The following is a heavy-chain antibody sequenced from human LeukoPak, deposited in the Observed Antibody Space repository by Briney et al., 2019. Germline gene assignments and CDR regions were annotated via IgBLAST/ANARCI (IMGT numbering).Heavy chain of an antibody. CDR3: ARIYYDSSGYYSAFDI. V-gene: IGHV1-8*01. Sequence: ASVKVSCKASGYTFTSYDINWVRQATGQGLEWMGWMNPNSGNTGYAQKFQGRVTMTRNTSISTAYMELSSLRSEDTAVYYCARIYYDSSGYYSAFDIWGQGTMVTVSS. D-gene: IGHD3-22*01. CDR1: GYTFTSYD. CDR2: MNPNSGNT. J-gene: IGHJ3*02.